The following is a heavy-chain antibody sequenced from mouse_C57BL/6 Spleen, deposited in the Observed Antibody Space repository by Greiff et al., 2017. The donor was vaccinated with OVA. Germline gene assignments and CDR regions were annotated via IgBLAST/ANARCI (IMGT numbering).Heavy chain of an antibody. V-gene: IGHV1-55*01. CDR1: GYTFTSYW. CDR2: IYPGSGST. CDR3: ARDGFITTVVDWYFDV. Sequence: VQLQQPGAELVKPGASVKMSCKASGYTFTSYWITWVKQRPGQGLEWIGDIYPGSGSTNYNEKFKSKATLTVDTSSSTAYMLLSSLTSEDSAVYYCARDGFITTVVDWYFDVWGTGTTVTVSS. J-gene: IGHJ1*03. D-gene: IGHD1-1*01.